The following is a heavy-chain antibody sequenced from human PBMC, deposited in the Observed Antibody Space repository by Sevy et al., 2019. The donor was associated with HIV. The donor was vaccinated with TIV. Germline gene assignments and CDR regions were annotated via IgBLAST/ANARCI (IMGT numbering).Heavy chain of an antibody. V-gene: IGHV3-11*01. Sequence: GGSLRLSCAASGFTFSDYYMSWIRQAPGKGLEWVSYISSSGSTIYYAASVKGRFTISRDKAKNSLYLQMNSLRAEDTAVYYCARDWMKKYCSSTSCYRYDGNWGQGTLVTVSS. CDR1: GFTFSDYY. D-gene: IGHD2-2*01. J-gene: IGHJ4*02. CDR3: ARDWMKKYCSSTSCYRYDGN. CDR2: ISSSGSTI.